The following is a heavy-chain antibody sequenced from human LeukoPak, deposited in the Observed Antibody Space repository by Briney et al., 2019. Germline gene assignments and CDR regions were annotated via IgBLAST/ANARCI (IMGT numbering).Heavy chain of an antibody. J-gene: IGHJ5*02. Sequence: ASVKVSCKASGYTFTSYDINWVRQATGQGLEWMGWMNPNSGNTGYAQKFQGRVTITRNTSISTAYMELSSLRSEDTAVYYCARGKYYHDSSGYRTRSNWFDPWGQGTLVTVSS. CDR3: ARGKYYHDSSGYRTRSNWFDP. V-gene: IGHV1-8*03. CDR2: MNPNSGNT. CDR1: GYTFTSYD. D-gene: IGHD3-22*01.